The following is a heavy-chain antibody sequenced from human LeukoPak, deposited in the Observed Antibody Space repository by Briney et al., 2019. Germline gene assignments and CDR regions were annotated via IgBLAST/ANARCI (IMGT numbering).Heavy chain of an antibody. V-gene: IGHV3-23*01. Sequence: PGGSLRLSCAASGFTFSSYAMSWVRQAPGKGLEWVSAINGGGGNTFYADSVKGRFTISRDNSKNTLYLQMNSLRAKDAAIYYCAKDEYGAPVDYFDYWGQGTLVTVSS. D-gene: IGHD4-17*01. J-gene: IGHJ4*02. CDR1: GFTFSSYA. CDR3: AKDEYGAPVDYFDY. CDR2: INGGGGNT.